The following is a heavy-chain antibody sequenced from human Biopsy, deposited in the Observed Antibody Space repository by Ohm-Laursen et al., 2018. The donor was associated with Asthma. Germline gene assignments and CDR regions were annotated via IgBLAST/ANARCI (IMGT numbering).Heavy chain of an antibody. V-gene: IGHV1-18*01. CDR2: ISVYNGNT. CDR1: GYTFNSAG. CDR3: ARAVDYSHYYGIDV. Sequence: AASVKVSCKPSGYTFNSAGITWVRQAPGQGLEWMGWISVYNGNTKVAQKLQDRVTMITDTSTSTAYMELRSLRSDDTAVYFCARAVDYSHYYGIDVWGQETTVTVS. D-gene: IGHD3-10*01. J-gene: IGHJ6*02.